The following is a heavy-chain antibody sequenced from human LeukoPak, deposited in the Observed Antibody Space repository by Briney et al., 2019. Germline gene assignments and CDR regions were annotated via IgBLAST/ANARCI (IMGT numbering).Heavy chain of an antibody. J-gene: IGHJ5*02. CDR1: GGSISSGSYY. V-gene: IGHV4-61*02. CDR3: GREVLGGVLRFFHWFVP. CDR2: IYTSGST. D-gene: IGHD3-3*01. Sequence: SQTLSLTCTVSGGSISSGSYYWSWIRQPAGKGLEWIGRIYTSGSTNYNPSLKSRVTISGDTSKNQFSLKLSSVTAADTAVYYCGREVLGGVLRFFHWFVPWGQETLDTVP.